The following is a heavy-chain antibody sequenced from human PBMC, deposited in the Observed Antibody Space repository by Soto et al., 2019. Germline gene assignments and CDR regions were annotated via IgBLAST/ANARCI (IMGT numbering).Heavy chain of an antibody. Sequence: QVQLVQSGAEVKKPGSSVKVSCKASGGTFSSYAIRWVRQAPGQGLEWMGGIIPIFGTVNYAQKFQGRVTITADEYTSTAYLGLSSRRSEDTSVYYCARGNHRWLQLWYFDLWGRGTLVTFSS. CDR3: ARGNHRWLQLWYFDL. D-gene: IGHD5-12*01. CDR2: IIPIFGTV. CDR1: GGTFSSYA. J-gene: IGHJ2*01. V-gene: IGHV1-69*12.